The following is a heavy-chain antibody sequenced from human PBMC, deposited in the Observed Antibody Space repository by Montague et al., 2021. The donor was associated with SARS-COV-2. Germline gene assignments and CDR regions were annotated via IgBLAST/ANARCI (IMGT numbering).Heavy chain of an antibody. CDR1: GFSFSNYA. CDR3: AKEGSDYYASGSYYTRLGWFDS. Sequence: SLRLSYAASGFSFSNYAMNWVRQAPGRGLEWVSSISGSGGTTYYADSVEGRCMISRDNSKNTLYLQMNSLRAEDTAVYYCAKEGSDYYASGSYYTRLGWFDSWGQGTLATVSS. J-gene: IGHJ5*01. D-gene: IGHD3-10*01. V-gene: IGHV3-23*01. CDR2: ISGSGGTT.